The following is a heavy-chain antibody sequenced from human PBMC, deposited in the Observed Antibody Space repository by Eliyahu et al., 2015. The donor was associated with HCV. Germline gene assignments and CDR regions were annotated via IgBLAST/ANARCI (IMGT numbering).Heavy chain of an antibody. CDR3: ARGIRLSY. D-gene: IGHD1-14*01. CDR2: INHSGST. CDR1: GGSFSGYY. Sequence: QVQLQQWGAGLLKPSETLSLTCAVYGGSFSGYYWSWIRQPPGKGLEWIGEINHSGSTNYNPSLKSRVTISVDTSKNQFSLKLSSVTAADTAVYYCARGIRLSYWGQGTLVTVSS. J-gene: IGHJ4*02. V-gene: IGHV4-34*01.